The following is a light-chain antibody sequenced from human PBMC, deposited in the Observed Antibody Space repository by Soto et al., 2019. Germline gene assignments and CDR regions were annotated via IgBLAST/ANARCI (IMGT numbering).Light chain of an antibody. CDR3: CSDEGSYTYA. V-gene: IGLV2-11*01. CDR2: CVS. CDR1: SSDVGGYND. Sequence: HSGLSHPSAVGLSAGQSVAISCTGTSSDVGGYNDFSWYQQHPVKAPKFMSYCVSQRPSGVPARFSGSKCGNRASLSAPGATDADEAEYYCCSDEGSYTYAFGTGSK. J-gene: IGLJ1*01.